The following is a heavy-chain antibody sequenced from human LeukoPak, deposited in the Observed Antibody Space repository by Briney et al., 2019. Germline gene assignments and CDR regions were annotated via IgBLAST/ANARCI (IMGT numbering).Heavy chain of an antibody. CDR1: GFTFSSYA. D-gene: IGHD3-9*01. J-gene: IGHJ4*02. CDR2: ISGSGGST. CDR3: AESFNDILTGYRR. V-gene: IGHV3-23*01. Sequence: GGSLRLSCAASGFTFSSYAMNWVRQDPGKGLEWVSGISGSGGSTYYADSVKGRFTISRDNSKNTLYLQMNSLRAEDTALYYCAESFNDILTGYRRWGQGTLVAVSS.